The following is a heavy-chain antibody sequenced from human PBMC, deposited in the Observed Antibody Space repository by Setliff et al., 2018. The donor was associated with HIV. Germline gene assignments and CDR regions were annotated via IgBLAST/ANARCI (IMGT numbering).Heavy chain of an antibody. CDR3: AKSPQLWFGYNWFDP. Sequence: GGSLRLSCAASGFTFSSHWMHWVRQAPGKGLVWVSRINGDGSSTYYADSVKGRFTISRDNSKNTLYLQMNSLRAEDTAVYYCAKSPQLWFGYNWFDPWGQGTRVTVSS. V-gene: IGHV3-74*01. J-gene: IGHJ5*02. CDR2: INGDGSST. CDR1: GFTFSSHW. D-gene: IGHD3-10*01.